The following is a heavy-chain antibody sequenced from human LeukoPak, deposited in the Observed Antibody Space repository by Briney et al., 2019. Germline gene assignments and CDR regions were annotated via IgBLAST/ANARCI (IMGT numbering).Heavy chain of an antibody. V-gene: IGHV5-51*01. CDR3: ARHGAGDTNQAHDS. J-gene: IGHJ5*01. D-gene: IGHD1-26*01. CDR2: INPGDSNT. Sequence: GESLKLSCKGSGYSFTSYWIACVRQMPGKGLEWMGIINPGDSNTRYSPSLQAQVTISAHKSISTAYLQWSSLKASDSAMYYCARHGAGDTNQAHDSWGQGTLVTVSS. CDR1: GYSFTSYW.